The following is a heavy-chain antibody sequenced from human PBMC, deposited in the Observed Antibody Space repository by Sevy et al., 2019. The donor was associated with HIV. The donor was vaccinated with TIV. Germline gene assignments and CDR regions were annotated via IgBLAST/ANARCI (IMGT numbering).Heavy chain of an antibody. J-gene: IGHJ4*02. V-gene: IGHV3-73*01. Sequence: EGSLRLSCAASGFTFSGSAMHWVLQASGKELEWVGRIRSKANSYATAYAASVKGRFTISRDDSKNTAYLQMNSLKTEDTAVYYCTVVRSGYYWPFDSWGQGTLVTVSS. CDR3: TVVRSGYYWPFDS. CDR1: GFTFSGSA. CDR2: IRSKANSYAT. D-gene: IGHD3-22*01.